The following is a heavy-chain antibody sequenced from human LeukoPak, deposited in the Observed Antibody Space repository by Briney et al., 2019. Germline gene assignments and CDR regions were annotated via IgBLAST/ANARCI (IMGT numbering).Heavy chain of an antibody. D-gene: IGHD2-8*01. Sequence: KPGGSLRLSCAASGFTFSSYAMSWVRQAPGKGLEWVSSISSSSSYIYYADSVKGRFTISRDNAKNSLYLQMNSLRAEDTAVYYCARDLALYLLYPRRPDYWGQGTLVTVSS. CDR3: ARDLALYLLYPRRPDY. V-gene: IGHV3-21*01. CDR1: GFTFSSYA. J-gene: IGHJ4*02. CDR2: ISSSSSYI.